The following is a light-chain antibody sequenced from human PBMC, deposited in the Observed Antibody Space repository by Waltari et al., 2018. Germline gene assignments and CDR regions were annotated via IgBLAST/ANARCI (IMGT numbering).Light chain of an antibody. V-gene: IGKV3-15*01. Sequence: EIVMTQSPATLSVSPGERATLSCRASQSVRNNLVWYQQKPGQAPRLLIYGASTRVTGSPAMFSGSGSGTEFTLTISSLQSEDFAVYYCQQYNNLPPWTFGQGTKVEIK. J-gene: IGKJ1*01. CDR1: QSVRNN. CDR3: QQYNNLPPWT. CDR2: GAS.